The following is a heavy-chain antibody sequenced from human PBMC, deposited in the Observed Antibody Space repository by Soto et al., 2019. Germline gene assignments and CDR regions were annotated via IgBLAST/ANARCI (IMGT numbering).Heavy chain of an antibody. CDR2: ISSSSSYI. J-gene: IGHJ3*02. D-gene: IGHD2-21*01. CDR3: ARSREEVALFGAFDI. CDR1: GFTFSSYS. V-gene: IGHV3-21*01. Sequence: GGSLRLSCAASGFTFSSYSMNWVRQAPGKGLEWVSSISSSSSYIYYADSVKGRFTISRDNAKNSLYLQMNSLRAEDTAVYYCARSREEVALFGAFDIWGQGTMVTVSS.